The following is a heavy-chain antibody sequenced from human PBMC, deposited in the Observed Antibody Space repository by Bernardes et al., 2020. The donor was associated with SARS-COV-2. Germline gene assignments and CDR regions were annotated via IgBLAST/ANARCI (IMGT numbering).Heavy chain of an antibody. J-gene: IGHJ4*02. V-gene: IGHV4-59*01. Sequence: SETLSLTCTVSGGSISNYYWSWIRQPPGKGLEWIGYIYYSGSTNYNPSLKSRVTISVDTSKNQFSLRLSSVTAADTAVYYCARTAVFSANLEYWGRGTLVTVSS. CDR2: IYYSGST. CDR1: GGSISNYY. CDR3: ARTAVFSANLEY. D-gene: IGHD2-21*02.